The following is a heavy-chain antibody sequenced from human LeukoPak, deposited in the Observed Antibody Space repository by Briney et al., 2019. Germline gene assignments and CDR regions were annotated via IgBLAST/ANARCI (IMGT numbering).Heavy chain of an antibody. D-gene: IGHD6-19*01. CDR3: AKDSAVAGLDY. CDR2: ISYDGNNK. CDR1: GFTFSDHV. J-gene: IGHJ4*02. V-gene: IGHV3-30*18. Sequence: GGSLRLSCAASGFTFSDHVMHWVRQAPDKGLEWVAMISYDGNNKYYADSVKGRFTISRDNSKDTLYLQMNSLRAEDTAVYYCAKDSAVAGLDYWGQGTLVTVSS.